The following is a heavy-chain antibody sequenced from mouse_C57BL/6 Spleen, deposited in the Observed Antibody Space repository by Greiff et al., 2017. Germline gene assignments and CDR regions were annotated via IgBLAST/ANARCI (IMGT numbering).Heavy chain of an antibody. CDR3: ARAYYSNDEGFAY. Sequence: LMESGPELVKPGASVKISCKASGYTFTDYYINWVKQRPGQGLEWIGWIYPGSGNTKYNEKFKGKATLTVDTSSSTAYMQLSSLTSEDSAVYFGARAYYSNDEGFAYWGQGTLVTVSA. D-gene: IGHD2-5*01. V-gene: IGHV1-84*01. J-gene: IGHJ3*01. CDR2: IYPGSGNT. CDR1: GYTFTDYY.